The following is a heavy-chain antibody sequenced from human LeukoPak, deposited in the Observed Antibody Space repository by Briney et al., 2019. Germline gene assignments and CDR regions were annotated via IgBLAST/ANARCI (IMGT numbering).Heavy chain of an antibody. CDR3: ARDNNYGSDY. D-gene: IGHD3-16*01. Sequence: ASVTVSCTASGYTFTSYYMHWVRQAPGQGLEWMGLINPSGGSTNYAQKFQGRVTMTRDTSTSTVYMELSSLRSEDTAVYYCARDNNYGSDYWGQGTLVTVSS. V-gene: IGHV1-46*01. CDR1: GYTFTSYY. CDR2: INPSGGST. J-gene: IGHJ4*02.